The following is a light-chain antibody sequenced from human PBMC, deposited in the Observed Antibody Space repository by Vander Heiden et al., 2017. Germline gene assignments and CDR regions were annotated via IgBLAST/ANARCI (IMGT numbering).Light chain of an antibody. V-gene: IGLV3-1*01. Sequence: SYELTQPPSLSVSPGQTVSITCSGDKLGDKYASWYQQKPGQSPLLFIFQDSKRPSGIPERFSGSISGNTATLTISRTQAMDEADYYCQAWDSSTVVFGGGTKLTV. J-gene: IGLJ2*01. CDR2: QDS. CDR1: KLGDKY. CDR3: QAWDSSTVV.